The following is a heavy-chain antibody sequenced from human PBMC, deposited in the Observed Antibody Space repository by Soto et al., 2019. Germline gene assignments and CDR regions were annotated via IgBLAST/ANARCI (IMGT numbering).Heavy chain of an antibody. CDR1: GFTFDDYA. V-gene: IGHV3-9*01. Sequence: GGSLRLSCAASGFTFDDYAMHWVRQAPGKGLEWVSGISWNSGSIGYADSVKGRFTISRDNAKNSLYLQMNSLRAEDTALYYCAKGRFGETIGGWFDPWGQGTLVTVSS. J-gene: IGHJ5*02. D-gene: IGHD3-10*01. CDR3: AKGRFGETIGGWFDP. CDR2: ISWNSGSI.